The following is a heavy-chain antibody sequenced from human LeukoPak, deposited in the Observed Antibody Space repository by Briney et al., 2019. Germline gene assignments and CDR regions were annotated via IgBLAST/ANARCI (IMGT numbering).Heavy chain of an antibody. D-gene: IGHD2-2*01. V-gene: IGHV1-2*02. CDR3: ARVHRRDWAWLSTSCYGCFDY. J-gene: IGHJ4*02. Sequence: ASVKVSCKASGYTFTGYYMHWVRQAPGQGLEWMGWINPNSGGTNYAQKFQGRVTMTRDTSISTAYMELSRLRSDDTAVYYCARVHRRDWAWLSTSCYGCFDYWGQGTLVTVSS. CDR1: GYTFTGYY. CDR2: INPNSGGT.